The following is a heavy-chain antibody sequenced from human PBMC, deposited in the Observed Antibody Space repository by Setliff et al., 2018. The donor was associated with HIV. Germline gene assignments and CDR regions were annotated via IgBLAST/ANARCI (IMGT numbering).Heavy chain of an antibody. J-gene: IGHJ4*02. D-gene: IGHD1-26*01. Sequence: GESLKISCQASGYSFTNYWIGWVRQMPGKGLEWIGVIYPGDFVTRYGPSFQGQVFISADRSITTAYLQWSSLKASETAMYYCTRRRRAPGTEDLEAYWGQGPLVTVSS. CDR2: IYPGDFVT. CDR1: GYSFTNYW. V-gene: IGHV5-51*01. CDR3: TRRRRAPGTEDLEAY.